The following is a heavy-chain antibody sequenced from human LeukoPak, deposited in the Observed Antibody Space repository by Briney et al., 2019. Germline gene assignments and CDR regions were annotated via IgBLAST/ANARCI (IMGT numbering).Heavy chain of an antibody. CDR2: IKQDGSER. V-gene: IGHV3-7*01. CDR3: ATYSDDSGHLRRFDY. D-gene: IGHD3-22*01. Sequence: QPGGCLRLSCAASGFTFSRYSMNWVRQAPGKGLEWVANIKQDGSERYYVDSVKGRFTISRDNVENSLYLQMNSLRAEDTAVYYCATYSDDSGHLRRFDYWGQGTLVSVSS. J-gene: IGHJ4*02. CDR1: GFTFSRYS.